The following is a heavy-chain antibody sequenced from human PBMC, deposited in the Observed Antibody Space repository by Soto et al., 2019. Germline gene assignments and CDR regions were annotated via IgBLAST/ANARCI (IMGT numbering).Heavy chain of an antibody. Sequence: EVQLLESGGGLVQPGGSLRLSCVASGLTFSVSAITWVRQAPGKGLEWVSTTGLSGRTTYYGDSVKGRFTVSRDKSKHTLDLKMSSLRAEDTAVYYCATVHNTSRSFKFWGRGTLVTVAS. CDR1: GLTFSVSA. V-gene: IGHV3-23*01. D-gene: IGHD1-20*01. CDR3: ATVHNTSRSFKF. CDR2: TGLSGRTT. J-gene: IGHJ4*02.